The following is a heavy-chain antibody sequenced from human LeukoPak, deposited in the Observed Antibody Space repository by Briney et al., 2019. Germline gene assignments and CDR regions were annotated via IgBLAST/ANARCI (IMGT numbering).Heavy chain of an antibody. D-gene: IGHD4-17*01. CDR1: GFTFSSYA. CDR2: ISGSGGST. V-gene: IGHV3-23*01. Sequence: PGGSLRLSCAASGFTFSSYAMSWVRQAPGKGLEWVSAISGSGGSTYYADSVKGRFTISRDNSKNTLYLQMNSLRAEDTAVYYCAKAGVVYTVTTTYFDYWGQGTLVTVSS. CDR3: AKAGVVYTVTTTYFDY. J-gene: IGHJ4*02.